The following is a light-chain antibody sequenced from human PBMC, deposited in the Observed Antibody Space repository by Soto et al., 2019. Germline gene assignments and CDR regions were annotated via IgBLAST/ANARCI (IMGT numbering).Light chain of an antibody. CDR3: QQRSNWPPIT. J-gene: IGKJ5*01. Sequence: EIVLTQSPVTLSXSPXXXXTXXXRASQSVSGYLAWYQQKPGQAPRLLIYDASNRATGIPARFSGSGSGTDFTLTISSLEPEDFAVYYCQQRSNWPPITFGQGTRLEIK. CDR1: QSVSGY. CDR2: DAS. V-gene: IGKV3-11*01.